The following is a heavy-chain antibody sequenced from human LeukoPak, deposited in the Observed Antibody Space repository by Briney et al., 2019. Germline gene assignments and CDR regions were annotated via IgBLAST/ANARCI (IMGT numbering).Heavy chain of an antibody. CDR2: IKQDRSHK. Sequence: GGSLRLSSAASGLTFSTYWMARVRQALGKGLDWVDNIKQDRSHKIYVDSVKGRFTISRDSAKNSLYLQMNSLRAEYTAVYYCARDSSGYLDYWGRGTLVTVSS. V-gene: IGHV3-7*05. J-gene: IGHJ4*02. CDR1: GLTFSTYW. CDR3: ARDSSGYLDY. D-gene: IGHD3-22*01.